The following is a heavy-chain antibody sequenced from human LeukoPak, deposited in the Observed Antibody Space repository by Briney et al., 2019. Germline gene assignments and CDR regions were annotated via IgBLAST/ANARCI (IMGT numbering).Heavy chain of an antibody. CDR3: ARDLELAGQYYYYGMDV. V-gene: IGHV1-18*01. Sequence: GASVKISCKTPGGTFSSYAISWVRQAPGQGLEWMGWISAYNGNTNYAQKLQSRVTMTTDTSTSTAYMELRSLRSDDTAVYYCARDLELAGQYYYYGMDVWGQGTTVTVSS. CDR2: ISAYNGNT. J-gene: IGHJ6*02. CDR1: GGTFSSYA. D-gene: IGHD3-10*01.